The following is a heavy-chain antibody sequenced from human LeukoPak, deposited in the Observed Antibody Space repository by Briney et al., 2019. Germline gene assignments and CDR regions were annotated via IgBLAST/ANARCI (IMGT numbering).Heavy chain of an antibody. CDR2: IYGGGSS. CDR3: ARVLPLSAYGLDP. Sequence: HPGGSLRLSCAASGFSVSSNYMSWVRQAPGKGLEWVSVIYGGGSSYYADSVKGRFTISSDNSKKTLYLQMNSLGLDDTAVYYCARVLPLSAYGLDPWGQGTLVTVSS. D-gene: IGHD4-17*01. CDR1: GFSVSSNY. J-gene: IGHJ5*02. V-gene: IGHV3-66*02.